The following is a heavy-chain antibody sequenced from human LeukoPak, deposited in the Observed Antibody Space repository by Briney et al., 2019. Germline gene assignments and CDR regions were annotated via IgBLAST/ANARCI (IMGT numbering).Heavy chain of an antibody. J-gene: IGHJ4*02. CDR3: ARARRRFLEPYFDY. Sequence: SETLSLTCTVSGGSISSYYWSWIRQPPGKGLEWIGYIYYSGSTNYNPSLKSRVTISVDTSKNQFSLKLSSVTAADTAVYYCARARRRFLEPYFDYWGQGTLVTVSS. D-gene: IGHD3-3*01. CDR2: IYYSGST. CDR1: GGSISSYY. V-gene: IGHV4-59*01.